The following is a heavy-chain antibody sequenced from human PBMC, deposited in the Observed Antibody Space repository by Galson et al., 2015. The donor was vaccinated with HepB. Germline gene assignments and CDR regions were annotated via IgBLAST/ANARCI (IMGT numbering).Heavy chain of an antibody. CDR3: ARGISSSWETSTFDY. Sequence: CAISGDSVSSNSAAWNRIRQSPSRGLEWLGRTYYRSKWYNDYAVSVKSRITINPDTSKNQFSLQLNSVTPEDTAVYYCARGISSSWETSTFDYWGQGTLVTVSS. CDR2: TYYRSKWYN. CDR1: GDSVSSNSAA. V-gene: IGHV6-1*01. D-gene: IGHD6-13*01. J-gene: IGHJ4*02.